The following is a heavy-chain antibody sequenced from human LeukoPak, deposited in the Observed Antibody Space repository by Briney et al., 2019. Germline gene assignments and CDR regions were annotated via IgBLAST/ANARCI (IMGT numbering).Heavy chain of an antibody. V-gene: IGHV3-23*01. CDR2: IDASGGAT. D-gene: IGHD5/OR15-5a*01. CDR1: GFSFSDYA. CDR3: AKGYSTHYEY. Sequence: PGESLRLSCAASGFSFSDYAMYWVRQAPGKGLEWVSTIDASGGATYYADSVKGRFTISRDNSKNTLFLQMNSLSAEDTAVYYCAKGYSTHYEYWGQGTLVTVAS. J-gene: IGHJ4*02.